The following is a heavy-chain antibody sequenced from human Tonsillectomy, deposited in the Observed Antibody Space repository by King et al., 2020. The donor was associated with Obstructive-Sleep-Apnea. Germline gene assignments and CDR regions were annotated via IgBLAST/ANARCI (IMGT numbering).Heavy chain of an antibody. Sequence: QLQESGPGLVKPSQTLSLTCTVSGGSISSGGYYWSWIRQHPGKGLEWIGYIYYSGSTYYNPSLKSRVTISVETSKNQFSLKLSSVTAADTAVYYCAREEWLLHYFDYWGQGTLVTVSS. CDR1: GGSISSGGYY. CDR2: IYYSGST. V-gene: IGHV4-31*03. CDR3: AREEWLLHYFDY. D-gene: IGHD3-3*01. J-gene: IGHJ4*02.